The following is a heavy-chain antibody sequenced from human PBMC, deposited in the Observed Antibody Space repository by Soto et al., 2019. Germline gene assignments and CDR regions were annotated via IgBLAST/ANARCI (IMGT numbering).Heavy chain of an antibody. CDR2: IYYSGST. D-gene: IGHD7-27*01. CDR1: GGSIRSGGYY. Sequence: SETLSLTCTVSGGSIRSGGYYWSWIRQHPGKGLEWIGYIYYSGSTDYDPSLKSRVTISVDTSKNQFSLKLSSVTAADTAVYYCARRWGTYFDLWGQGTLVTVSS. V-gene: IGHV4-61*08. CDR3: ARRWGTYFDL. J-gene: IGHJ4*02.